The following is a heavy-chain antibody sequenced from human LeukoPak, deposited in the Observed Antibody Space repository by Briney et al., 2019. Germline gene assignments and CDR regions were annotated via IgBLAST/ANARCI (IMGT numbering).Heavy chain of an antibody. CDR2: ISASGGST. V-gene: IGHV3-23*01. D-gene: IGHD3-10*01. CDR3: APQITMVREVFPLGV. Sequence: PGGSLRLSCAGSGFTFSSYGMSWVRQAPGKRLEWVSSISASGGSTYYGDSVKGRVTISRDNSKNPLCLQMNSLRAEDTAVYYCAPQITMVREVFPLGVWGKGTTVTISS. CDR1: GFTFSSYG. J-gene: IGHJ6*04.